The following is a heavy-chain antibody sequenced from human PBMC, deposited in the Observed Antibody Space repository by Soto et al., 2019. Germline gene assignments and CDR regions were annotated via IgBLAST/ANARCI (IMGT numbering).Heavy chain of an antibody. V-gene: IGHV3-48*04. J-gene: IGHJ3*02. CDR3: ARDWPSGYYDSTRGAGAFDI. CDR1: GFTFSNYP. Sequence: GGSLRLSCAASGFTFSNYPMSWVRQAPGKGLEWVSYISSSGSTIYYADSVKGRFTISRDNAKNSLYLQMNSLRAEDTAVYYCARDWPSGYYDSTRGAGAFDIWGQGTMVTVSS. CDR2: ISSSGSTI. D-gene: IGHD3-22*01.